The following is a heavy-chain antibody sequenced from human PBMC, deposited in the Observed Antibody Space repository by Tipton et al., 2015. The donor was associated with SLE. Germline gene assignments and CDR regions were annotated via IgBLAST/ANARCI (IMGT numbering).Heavy chain of an antibody. Sequence: TLSLTCTVSGGSISSGSSYWGWIRQPPGKGLEWIGYMYYSGSTNYNPSLKSRVTISIDMSKNQFSLKLSSVTAADTAVYYCGRGKDFWGQGTLVTVSS. V-gene: IGHV4-61*01. J-gene: IGHJ4*02. CDR3: GRGKDF. CDR2: MYYSGST. CDR1: GGSISSGSSY.